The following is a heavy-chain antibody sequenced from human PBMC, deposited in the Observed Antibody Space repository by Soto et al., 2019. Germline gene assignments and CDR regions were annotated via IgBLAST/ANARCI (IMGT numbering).Heavy chain of an antibody. CDR3: ARLDGYSYGFSYYYGMDV. CDR2: IYYSGST. D-gene: IGHD5-18*01. J-gene: IGHJ6*02. CDR1: DGSISSYY. Sequence: PSETLSLTCTVSDGSISSYYWSWNRQPPGKGLEWIGYIYYSGSTNYNPSLKSRVTISVDTSKNQFSLKLSSVTAADTAVYYCARLDGYSYGFSYYYGMDVWGQGTTVTVSS. V-gene: IGHV4-59*08.